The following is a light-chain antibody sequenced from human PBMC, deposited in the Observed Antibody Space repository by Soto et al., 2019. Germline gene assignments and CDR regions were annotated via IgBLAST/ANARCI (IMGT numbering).Light chain of an antibody. Sequence: DIQMTRSPSSLSASVGDRVTITCRASQAIRNDLAWYQQKPGRAPKRLIYGSSSLQSGVPSRFSGRGSGTEFTLTISSLQPEDFATYYCLQHNVFPRTFGQGTKVEIK. CDR3: LQHNVFPRT. CDR2: GSS. V-gene: IGKV1-17*01. J-gene: IGKJ1*01. CDR1: QAIRND.